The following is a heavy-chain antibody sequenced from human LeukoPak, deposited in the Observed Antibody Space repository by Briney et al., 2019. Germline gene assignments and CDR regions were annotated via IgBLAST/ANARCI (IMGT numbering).Heavy chain of an antibody. CDR2: ISSSSSYI. V-gene: IGHV3-21*01. CDR1: GFTFSSYS. CDR3: ARDPRSSNSWYNFDY. J-gene: IGHJ4*02. Sequence: PGGSLRLSCAASGFTFSSYSMNWVRQAPGKGLEWVSSISSSSSYIYYADSVKGRFTISRDNSKNTLYLQMNSLRAEDTAVYYCARDPRSSNSWYNFDYWGQGTLVTVSS. D-gene: IGHD6-13*01.